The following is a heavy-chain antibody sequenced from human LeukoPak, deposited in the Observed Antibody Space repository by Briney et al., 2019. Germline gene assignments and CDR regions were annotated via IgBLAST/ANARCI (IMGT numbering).Heavy chain of an antibody. CDR1: GGSISSYY. CDR2: IYYSGST. J-gene: IGHJ1*01. V-gene: IGHV4-59*08. CDR3: ARWRNRGYFQH. D-gene: IGHD1-14*01. Sequence: PSETLSLTCTVSGGSISSYYWSWIRQPPGKGLEWIGYIYYSGSTNYNPSLKSRVTISVDTSKNQFSLKLSSVTAADTAVYYCARWRNRGYFQHWGQGTLVTVS.